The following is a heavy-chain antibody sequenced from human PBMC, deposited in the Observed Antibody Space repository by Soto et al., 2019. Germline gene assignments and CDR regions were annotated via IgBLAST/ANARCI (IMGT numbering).Heavy chain of an antibody. CDR3: RLGRESITIFGVPWYPQFGIDY. Sequence: GGSLRLSCAASGFTFSSYAMSWVRQAPGKGLEWVSAISGSGGSTYYADSVKGRFTISRDNSKNTLYLQMNSLRAEDTAVYYCRLGRESITIFGVPWYPQFGIDYWGQGTLITVSS. CDR1: GFTFSSYA. CDR2: ISGSGGST. V-gene: IGHV3-23*01. J-gene: IGHJ4*02. D-gene: IGHD3-3*01.